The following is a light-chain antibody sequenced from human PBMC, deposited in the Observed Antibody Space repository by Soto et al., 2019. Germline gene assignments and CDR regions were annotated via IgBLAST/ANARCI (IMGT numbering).Light chain of an antibody. J-gene: IGLJ2*01. CDR3: SSYSTRSTLVI. CDR1: SSDVGGYTY. Sequence: QSALTQPASVAGSPGQSITISCTGTSSDVGGYTYVSWYQQHPGKAPKLMIYEVTYRPSGVSNRFSGSKSGNTASLTISGLQAEDEADYYGSSYSTRSTLVIFGGGTKLIVL. CDR2: EVT. V-gene: IGLV2-14*01.